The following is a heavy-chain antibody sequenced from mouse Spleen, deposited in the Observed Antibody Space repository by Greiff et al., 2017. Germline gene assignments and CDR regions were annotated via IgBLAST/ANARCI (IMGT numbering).Heavy chain of an antibody. CDR2: IYPGNSDT. D-gene: IGHD4-1*01. J-gene: IGHJ2*01. Sequence: EVQLQQSGTVLARPGASVKMSCKTSGYTFTSYWMHWVKQRPGQGLEWIGAIYPGNSDTSYNQKFKGKAKLTAVTSASTAYMELSSLTNEDSAVYYCTSSHPNWGNYFDYWGQGTTLTVSS. CDR1: GYTFTSYW. CDR3: TSSHPNWGNYFDY. V-gene: IGHV1-5*01.